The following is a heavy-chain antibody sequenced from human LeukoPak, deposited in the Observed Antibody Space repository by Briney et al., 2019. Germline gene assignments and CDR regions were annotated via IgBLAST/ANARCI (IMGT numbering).Heavy chain of an antibody. CDR3: ARSATAAGTQGY. D-gene: IGHD6-13*01. CDR2: IYYSGST. V-gene: IGHV4-59*08. J-gene: IGHJ4*02. Sequence: SETLSLTCTVSGGSISSYYWSWIRQPPGKGLGWIGYIYYSGSTNYNPSLKSRVTISVDTSKNQFSLKLSSVTAADTAVYYCARSATAAGTQGYWGQGTLVTVSS. CDR1: GGSISSYY.